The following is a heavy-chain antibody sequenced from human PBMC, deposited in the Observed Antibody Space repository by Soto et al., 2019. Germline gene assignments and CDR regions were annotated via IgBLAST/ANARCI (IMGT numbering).Heavy chain of an antibody. V-gene: IGHV3-23*01. D-gene: IGHD3-10*02. J-gene: IGHJ4*02. CDR1: GLTFSSSV. CDR3: ATAPTALSMF. CDR2: ISVNGDTT. Sequence: EVQLLESGGGWVQPGGSLRLSCAASGLTFSSSVMNWVRQTAGKGLEWVAVISVNGDTTYYADSVKGRFTISRDNSRNMLSLHLNSLRAEDTAVYYCATAPTALSMFWGQGTLVTVSS.